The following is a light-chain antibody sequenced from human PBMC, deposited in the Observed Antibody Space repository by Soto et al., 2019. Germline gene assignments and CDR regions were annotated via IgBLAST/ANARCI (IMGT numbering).Light chain of an antibody. CDR2: DVN. J-gene: IGLJ2*01. CDR1: SSDVGGYNY. V-gene: IGLV2-14*01. CDR3: SSFTTISTL. Sequence: QSALTQPTSVSGSPGQSITISCTGTSSDVGGYNYVSWYQQHPGKAPKLMLYDVNNRPSGVSNRLSGSKSGNRASLTISGLQAEDEANYYCSSFTTISTLFGGGTKLTVL.